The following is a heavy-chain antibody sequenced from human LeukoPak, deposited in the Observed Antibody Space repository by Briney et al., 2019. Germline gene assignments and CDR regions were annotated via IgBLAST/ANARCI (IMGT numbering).Heavy chain of an antibody. CDR1: GFTFSDYY. J-gene: IGHJ6*03. D-gene: IGHD5-12*01. CDR3: ARAGYKIVATIHYYYMDV. V-gene: IGHV3-33*08. Sequence: PGGSLRLSCAASGFTFSDYYINWIRQAPGKGLEWVAVIWYDGSNKYYADSVKGRFTISRDNSKNTLYLQMNSLRAEDTAVYYCARAGYKIVATIHYYYMDVWGKGTTVTVSS. CDR2: IWYDGSNK.